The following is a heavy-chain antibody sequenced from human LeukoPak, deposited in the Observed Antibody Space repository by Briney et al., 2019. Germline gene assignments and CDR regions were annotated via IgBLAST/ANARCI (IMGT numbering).Heavy chain of an antibody. CDR2: IYNSGST. J-gene: IGHJ4*02. D-gene: IGHD4-17*01. CDR1: GGSISSSSFY. CDR3: ARHPDYGDYSFDY. Sequence: SETLSLTCTVSGGSISSSSFYWGWIRQPPGKGLEWIGSIYNSGSTSYNPSLKSRVTISVDTPRNQFSLKLSSVTAADTALYYCARHPDYGDYSFDYWGQGTLVTVSS. V-gene: IGHV4-39*01.